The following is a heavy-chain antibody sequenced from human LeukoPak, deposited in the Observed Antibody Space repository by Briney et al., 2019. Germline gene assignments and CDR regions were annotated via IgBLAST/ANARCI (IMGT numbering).Heavy chain of an antibody. CDR3: ASSFLRRPAYYFDY. J-gene: IGHJ4*02. Sequence: ASVKVSCTASGYTFTSYAMHWVRQAPGQRLEWMGWINAGNGNTKYSQKFQGRVTITRDTSASTAYMELSSLRSEDTAVYYCASSFLRRPAYYFDYWGQGTLVTVSS. CDR1: GYTFTSYA. V-gene: IGHV1-3*01. D-gene: IGHD1-14*01. CDR2: INAGNGNT.